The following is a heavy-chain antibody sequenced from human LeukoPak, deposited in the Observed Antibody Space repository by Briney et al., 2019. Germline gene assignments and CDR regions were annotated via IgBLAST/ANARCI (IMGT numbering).Heavy chain of an antibody. Sequence: GASVKVSCKASGYIFSSYGISWVRQAPGQGLEWMGWISAYNSNTNYAQNLQGRVTMTTDTSTSTVYMELRSLRSDDTAVYYCARDSGSGGRIDYWGQGTLVTVSS. V-gene: IGHV1-18*01. J-gene: IGHJ4*02. CDR3: ARDSGSGGRIDY. CDR2: ISAYNSNT. CDR1: GYIFSSYG. D-gene: IGHD3-10*01.